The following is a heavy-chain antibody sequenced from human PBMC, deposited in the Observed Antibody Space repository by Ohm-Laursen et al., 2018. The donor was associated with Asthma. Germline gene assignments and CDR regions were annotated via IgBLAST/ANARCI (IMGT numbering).Heavy chain of an antibody. D-gene: IGHD2-21*01. CDR3: ARVGSLVVVIAQNWFDP. V-gene: IGHV3-21*05. CDR1: GFTFSSYS. Sequence: GSLRLSCSATGFTFSSYSMNWVRQAPGKGLEWVSYISSSSSYIYYADSVKGRFTISRDNAKNSLYLQMNSLRAEDTAVYYCARVGSLVVVIAQNWFDPWGQGTLVTVSS. CDR2: ISSSSSYI. J-gene: IGHJ5*02.